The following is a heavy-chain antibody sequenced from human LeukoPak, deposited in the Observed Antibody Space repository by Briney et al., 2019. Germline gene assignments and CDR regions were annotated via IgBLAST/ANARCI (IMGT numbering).Heavy chain of an antibody. CDR1: GGSISSYY. D-gene: IGHD4-11*01. CDR3: ARDYSRWFDP. Sequence: PLETLSLTCTVSGGSISSYYWSWIRQPPGKGLEWIGYIYYSGSTNYNPSLKSRVTISADTSKNQFSLKLSSVTAADTAVYYCARDYSRWFDPWGQGTLVTVSS. V-gene: IGHV4-59*01. J-gene: IGHJ5*02. CDR2: IYYSGST.